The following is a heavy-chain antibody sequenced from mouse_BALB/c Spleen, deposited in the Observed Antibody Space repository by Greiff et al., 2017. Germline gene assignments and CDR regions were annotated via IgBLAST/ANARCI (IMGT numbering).Heavy chain of an antibody. Sequence: VQLQQSGAELVRPGALVKLSCKASGFNIKDYYMHWVKQRPEQGLEWIGWIDPENGNTIYDPKFQGKASITADTSSNTAYLQLSSLTSEDTAVYYCASYGIYVNYAMDYWGQGTSVTVSS. V-gene: IGHV14-1*02. D-gene: IGHD2-1*01. CDR2: IDPENGNT. J-gene: IGHJ4*01. CDR1: GFNIKDYY. CDR3: ASYGIYVNYAMDY.